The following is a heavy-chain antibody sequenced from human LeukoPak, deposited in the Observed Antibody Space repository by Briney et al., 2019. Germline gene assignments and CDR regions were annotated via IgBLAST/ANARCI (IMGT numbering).Heavy chain of an antibody. CDR1: GFTVSSNY. Sequence: GGSLRLSCAASGFTVSSNYMSWVRQAPGKGLEWVSVIYSGGSTYYADSVKGRFTISRDDSKNTLYLQMNSLRAEDTAVYYCASARGSYDMINWGQGTLVTVSS. J-gene: IGHJ4*02. D-gene: IGHD1-26*01. V-gene: IGHV3-66*01. CDR3: ASARGSYDMIN. CDR2: IYSGGST.